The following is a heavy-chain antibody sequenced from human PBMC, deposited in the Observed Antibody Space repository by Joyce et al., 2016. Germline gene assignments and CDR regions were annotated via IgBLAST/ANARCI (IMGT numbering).Heavy chain of an antibody. CDR2: INPNSSRT. V-gene: IGHV1-2*02. D-gene: IGHD6-13*01. CDR3: ARAAYNSGWYEGGFGFDP. J-gene: IGHJ5*02. Sequence: QVQLVQSGPEVKKPGASVKVSCTASGYTFTGYNMHWGRQAPGQGLQWMGWINPNSSRTNYARNFQGRVTMTRDTSTSTAYMELIRLRSDDTAIYYGARAAYNSGWYEGGFGFDPWGQGTLVTVSS. CDR1: GYTFTGYN.